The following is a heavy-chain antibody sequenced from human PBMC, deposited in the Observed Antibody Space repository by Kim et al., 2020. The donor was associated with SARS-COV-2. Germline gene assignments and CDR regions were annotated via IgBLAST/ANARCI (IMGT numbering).Heavy chain of an antibody. V-gene: IGHV4-39*01. D-gene: IGHD5-12*01. CDR2: IYYSGST. J-gene: IGHJ6*02. Sequence: SETLSLTCTVSGGSISSSSYYWGWIRQPPGKGLEWIGSIYYSGSTYYNPSLKSRVTISVDTSKNQFSLKLSSVTAADTAVYYCARQGGYDLLWGYYGMDVWGQVTTVTVSS. CDR3: ARQGGYDLLWGYYGMDV. CDR1: GGSISSSSYY.